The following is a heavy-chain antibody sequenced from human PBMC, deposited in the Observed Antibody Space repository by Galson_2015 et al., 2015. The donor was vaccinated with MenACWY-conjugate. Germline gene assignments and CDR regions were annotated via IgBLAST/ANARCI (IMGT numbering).Heavy chain of an antibody. CDR1: GNSFNAYY. D-gene: IGHD6-13*01. CDR3: ARGPLRAAGDSFDS. Sequence: SCKVSGNSFNAYYMHWVRQAPGQGLEWMGRINPNSGGGNFAQKFQGRVTMNRDTSLTTVYMEVTSLRSDDTAVYFCARGPLRAAGDSFDSWGQGTLVIVSS. V-gene: IGHV1-2*06. CDR2: INPNSGGG. J-gene: IGHJ4*02.